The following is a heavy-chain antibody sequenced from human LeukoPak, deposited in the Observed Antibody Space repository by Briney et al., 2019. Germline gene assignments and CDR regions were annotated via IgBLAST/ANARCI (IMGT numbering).Heavy chain of an antibody. CDR3: ARDSAQYESSGFDAFDI. Sequence: SVKVSCKASGDTSGTYIISRVRQAPGQGFEWMGGVMPMFGTPSYAQKFQDRVTITADESTSTAYMELSSLTSDDTAVYYCARDSAQYESSGFDAFDIWGQGTTVTVSS. J-gene: IGHJ3*02. V-gene: IGHV1-69*13. D-gene: IGHD3-22*01. CDR2: VMPMFGTP. CDR1: GDTSGTYI.